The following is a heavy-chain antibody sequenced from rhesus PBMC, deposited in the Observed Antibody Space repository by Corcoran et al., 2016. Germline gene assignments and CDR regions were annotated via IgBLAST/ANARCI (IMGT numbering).Heavy chain of an antibody. CDR1: GFTFSSYW. J-gene: IGHJ4*01. D-gene: IGHD6-31*01. CDR3: AKGGSSGWYPHYFDY. Sequence: EVQLVESGGGLVQPGGSLRLSCAASGFTFSSYWMYWVRQAPGKGLEWVSRISSYGISSSYSAFLQGRFTISRENAKNSLYLQMNSLRAEDTAVYYCAKGGSSGWYPHYFDYWGQGVLVTVSS. CDR2: ISSYGISS. V-gene: IGHV3-119*01.